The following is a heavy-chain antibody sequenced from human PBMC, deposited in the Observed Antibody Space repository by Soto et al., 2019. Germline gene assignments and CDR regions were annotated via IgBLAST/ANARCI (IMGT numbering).Heavy chain of an antibody. D-gene: IGHD6-25*01. J-gene: IGHJ3*02. V-gene: IGHV1-18*01. Sequence: ASVKVSCKASGYTFTSYGISWVRQAPGQGLEWMGWISAYNGNTNYAQKLQGRVTMTTDTSTSTAYMELRSLRSDDTAVYYCAYCAKRSTPVVAACAFDIWGQGTMVTVSS. CDR2: ISAYNGNT. CDR1: GYTFTSYG. CDR3: AYCAKRSTPVVAACAFDI.